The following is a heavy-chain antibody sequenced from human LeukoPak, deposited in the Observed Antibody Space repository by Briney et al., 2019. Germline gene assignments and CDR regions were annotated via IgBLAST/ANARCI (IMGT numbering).Heavy chain of an antibody. V-gene: IGHV4-39*01. CDR1: GGSTTSSDYY. Sequence: SETLSLTCTVSGGSTTSSDYYWDWIRQPTGKELEWIGNFYYSGITYYNPSLRSRVTISVDTSKNQFSLELSSVTAADTAVYYCASHHSGASPSDAFDIWGHGTMVTVSS. J-gene: IGHJ3*02. CDR2: FYYSGIT. CDR3: ASHHSGASPSDAFDI. D-gene: IGHD5-12*01.